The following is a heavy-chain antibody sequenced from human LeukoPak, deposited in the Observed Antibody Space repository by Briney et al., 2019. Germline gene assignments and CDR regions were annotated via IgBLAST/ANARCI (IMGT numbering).Heavy chain of an antibody. CDR3: ARLLGATDY. V-gene: IGHV4-34*01. Sequence: SSETLSLTCAVYGGSFSGYYWSWIRQPPGKGLEWIGEINHSGSTNYNPSLKSRVTISVDTSKNQFSLKLSSVTAADTAVYYCARLLGATDYWGQGTLVTVSS. CDR1: GGSFSGYY. CDR2: INHSGST. J-gene: IGHJ4*02. D-gene: IGHD1-26*01.